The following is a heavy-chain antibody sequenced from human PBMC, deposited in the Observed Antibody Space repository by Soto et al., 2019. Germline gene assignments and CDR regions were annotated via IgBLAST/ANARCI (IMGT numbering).Heavy chain of an antibody. V-gene: IGHV1-3*01. CDR3: ARDFGGYYDSSGYSPFDY. J-gene: IGHJ4*02. CDR2: INAGNGNT. CDR1: GYTFTSYA. Sequence: ASVKVSCKASGYTFTSYAMHWVRQAPGQRLEWMGWINAGNGNTKYSQKFQGRVTITRDTSASTAYMELSSLRSEDTAVYYCARDFGGYYDSSGYSPFDYWGQGTLVTVSS. D-gene: IGHD3-22*01.